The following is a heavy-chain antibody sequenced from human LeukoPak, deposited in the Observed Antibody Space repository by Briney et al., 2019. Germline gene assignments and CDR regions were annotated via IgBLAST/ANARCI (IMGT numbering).Heavy chain of an antibody. V-gene: IGHV1-69*06. Sequence: ASVKVSCKASGGTFSSYAISWVRQAPGQGLEWMGGIIPIFGTTNYAQKFQDRVTITADKSTSTAYMELSSLRSEDTAVYYCARGDYGDSDAFDIWGQGTMVTVSS. J-gene: IGHJ3*02. D-gene: IGHD4-17*01. CDR1: GGTFSSYA. CDR3: ARGDYGDSDAFDI. CDR2: IIPIFGTT.